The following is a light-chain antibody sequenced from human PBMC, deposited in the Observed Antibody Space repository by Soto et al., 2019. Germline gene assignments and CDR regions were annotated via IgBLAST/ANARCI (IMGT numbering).Light chain of an antibody. CDR3: QQAYRIPPT. Sequence: DIQMTQYPTSLSASVGDRVTITCRASQGISSWLAWYQQEPGKAPKLLIYAASRLQSGVPSRFSGSGSGTDFTLTISSLQPEDFAPYYCQQAYRIPPTFGQGTRLEIK. CDR2: AAS. V-gene: IGKV1D-12*01. J-gene: IGKJ5*01. CDR1: QGISSW.